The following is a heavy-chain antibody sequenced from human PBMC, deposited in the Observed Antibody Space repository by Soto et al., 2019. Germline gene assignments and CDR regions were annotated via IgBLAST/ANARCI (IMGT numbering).Heavy chain of an antibody. CDR3: ARRSRPTVTSYYYYYYMDV. D-gene: IGHD4-17*01. CDR2: IYYSGST. CDR1: GGSISSYY. J-gene: IGHJ6*03. V-gene: IGHV4-59*08. Sequence: SETLSLTCTVSGGSISSYYWSWIRQPPGKGLEWIGYIYYSGSTNYNPSLKSRVTISVDTSKNQFSLKLSSVTAADTAVYYCARRSRPTVTSYYYYYYMDVWGKGTTVTVSS.